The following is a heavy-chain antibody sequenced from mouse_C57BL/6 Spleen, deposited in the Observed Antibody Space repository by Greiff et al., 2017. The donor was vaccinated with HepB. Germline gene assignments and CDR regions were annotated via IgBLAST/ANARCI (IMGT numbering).Heavy chain of an antibody. D-gene: IGHD2-3*01. J-gene: IGHJ2*01. CDR1: GFTFSAYG. CDR3: ARSGYYRYFDY. Sequence: LVESGGGLVKPGGSLKLSCAASGFTFSAYGMHWVRQAPEKGLEWVAYISSGSSTIYYADTVKGRFTISRDNAKNTLFLQMTSLRSEDTAMYYCARSGYYRYFDYWGQGTTLTVSS. V-gene: IGHV5-17*01. CDR2: ISSGSSTI.